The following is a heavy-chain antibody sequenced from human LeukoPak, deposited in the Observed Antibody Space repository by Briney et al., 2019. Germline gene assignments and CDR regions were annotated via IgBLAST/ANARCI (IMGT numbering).Heavy chain of an antibody. D-gene: IGHD3-10*01. CDR2: TYYRSKWYN. CDR1: GDSVSSNSAA. J-gene: IGHJ4*02. Sequence: SQTLSLTCAISGDSVSSNSAAWNWIRQSPSRGLEWLGRTYYRSKWYNDYAVTVKSRMTINPDTSKNQFSLHLNAVTPEDTAVYYCARESSDGSGSPFDYWGQGTLVTVSS. CDR3: ARESSDGSGSPFDY. V-gene: IGHV6-1*01.